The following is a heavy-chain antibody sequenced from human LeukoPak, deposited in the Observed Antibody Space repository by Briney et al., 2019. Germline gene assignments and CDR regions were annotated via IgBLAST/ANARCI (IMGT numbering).Heavy chain of an antibody. CDR3: ARDMTDWWFDP. CDR1: GGSFSGYY. CDR2: IYYSGST. D-gene: IGHD3-9*01. Sequence: KPSETLSLTCAVYGGSFSGYYWSWIRQHPGKGLEWIGYIYYSGSTHYNPSLKSRVTISVDTSKNQFSLKLSSVTAADTAVYYCARDMTDWWFDPWGQGTLVTVSS. J-gene: IGHJ5*02. V-gene: IGHV4-31*11.